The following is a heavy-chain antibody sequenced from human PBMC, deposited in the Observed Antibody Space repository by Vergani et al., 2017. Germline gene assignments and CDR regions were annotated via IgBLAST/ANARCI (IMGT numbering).Heavy chain of an antibody. Sequence: QVQLVESGGGVVQPGRSLRLSCAASGFTFSNYGMHWVRQAPGKGLEWVAVISYDGSNKYYADSVKGRFTISRDNSKNTLYLQMNSLRAEDTAVYYCAKVDSPGYSYGRQYYYYYYMDVWGKGTTVTVSS. CDR1: GFTFSNYG. CDR2: ISYDGSNK. D-gene: IGHD5-18*01. CDR3: AKVDSPGYSYGRQYYYYYYMDV. V-gene: IGHV3-30*18. J-gene: IGHJ6*03.